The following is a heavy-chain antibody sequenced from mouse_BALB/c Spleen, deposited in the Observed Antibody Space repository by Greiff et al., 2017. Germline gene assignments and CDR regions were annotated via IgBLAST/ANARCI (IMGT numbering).Heavy chain of an antibody. CDR1: GFTFSSYA. CDR3: ARESYDGYFDY. Sequence: EVKVVESGGGLVKPGGSLKLSCAASGFTFSSYAMSWVRQTPEKRLEWVASISSGGSTYYPDSVKGRFTISRDNARNILYLQMSSLRSEDTAMYYCARESYDGYFDYWGQGTTLTVSS. J-gene: IGHJ2*01. D-gene: IGHD2-3*01. CDR2: ISSGGST. V-gene: IGHV5-6-5*01.